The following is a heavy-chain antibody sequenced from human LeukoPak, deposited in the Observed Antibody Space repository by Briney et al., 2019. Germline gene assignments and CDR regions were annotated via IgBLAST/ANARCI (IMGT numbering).Heavy chain of an antibody. CDR3: AKPHMITFGGIIVPDFGY. V-gene: IGHV3-23*01. Sequence: GGSLRLSCAASGFTFSSYAMSWVRQAPGKGLEWVSAISGSGGSTYYADSVKGRFTISRDNSKNTLYLQMNSLRAEDTAVYYCAKPHMITFGGIIVPDFGYWGQGTLVTVSS. J-gene: IGHJ4*02. CDR1: GFTFSSYA. CDR2: ISGSGGST. D-gene: IGHD3-16*02.